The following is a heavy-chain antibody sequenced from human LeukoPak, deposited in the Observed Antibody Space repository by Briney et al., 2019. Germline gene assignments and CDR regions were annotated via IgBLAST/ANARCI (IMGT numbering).Heavy chain of an antibody. J-gene: IGHJ4*02. CDR2: IKRDGNDK. V-gene: IGHV3-7*01. D-gene: IGHD5-24*01. CDR3: ARGCLQPDY. Sequence: ETLSLTCTVSGGSISSYYWSWVRQAPGKGLDWVASIKRDGNDKYYVDSVKGRFSISRDNAKNSLYLQMNSLRAEDTAVYYCARGCLQPDYWGQGTLVTVSS. CDR1: GGSISSYY.